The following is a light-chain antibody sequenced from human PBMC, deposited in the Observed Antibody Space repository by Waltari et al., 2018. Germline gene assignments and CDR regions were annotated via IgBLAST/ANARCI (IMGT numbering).Light chain of an antibody. CDR1: QSISSY. Sequence: IQMTQSPSSLSASVGDRVTITCRASQSISSYLNWYQQKPGKAPKLLIYAASSLQSGVPSRFSSSGAATDFTTTISSLQPEDVATYYCQQSYSTPRTFGQGTKLEIK. CDR3: QQSYSTPRT. CDR2: AAS. V-gene: IGKV1-39*01. J-gene: IGKJ2*01.